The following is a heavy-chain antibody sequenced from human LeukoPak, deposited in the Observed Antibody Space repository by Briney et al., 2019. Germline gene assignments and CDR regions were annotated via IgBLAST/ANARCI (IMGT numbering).Heavy chain of an antibody. J-gene: IGHJ4*02. Sequence: SETLSLTCTVSGGSISSSSYYWGWIRQPPGKGLEWIGSIYYSGSTYYNPSPKSRVTISVDTSKNQFSLKLSSVTAADTAVYYCARVRAGVVGYWGQGTLVTVSS. V-gene: IGHV4-39*07. CDR1: GGSISSSSYY. D-gene: IGHD2-15*01. CDR2: IYYSGST. CDR3: ARVRAGVVGY.